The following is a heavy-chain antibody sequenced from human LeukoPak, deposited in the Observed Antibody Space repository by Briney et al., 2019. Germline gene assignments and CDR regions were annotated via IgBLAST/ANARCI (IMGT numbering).Heavy chain of an antibody. V-gene: IGHV3-21*01. CDR1: GFTFSSYS. J-gene: IGHJ3*02. CDR2: ISSSSSYI. CDR3: ARDYPDAFDI. Sequence: GGSLRLSCAASGFTFSSYSMNLVRRAPGKGLEWVSSISSSSSYIYYADSVKGRFTISRDNAKNSLYLQMNSLRAEDTAVYYCARDYPDAFDIWGQGTMVTVSS.